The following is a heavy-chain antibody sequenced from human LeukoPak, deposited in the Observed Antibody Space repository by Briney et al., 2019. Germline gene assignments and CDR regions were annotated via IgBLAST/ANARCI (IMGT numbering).Heavy chain of an antibody. V-gene: IGHV3-21*01. CDR2: ISSSSSYI. D-gene: IGHD4-17*01. CDR1: GFTFSNAW. CDR3: ARANPDYEQIFDY. Sequence: PGGSLRLSCAASGFTFSNAWMSWVRQAPGKGLEWVSSISSSSSYIYYADSVKGRFTISRDNAKNSLYLQMNSLRAGDTAVYYCARANPDYEQIFDYWGQGTLVTVSS. J-gene: IGHJ4*02.